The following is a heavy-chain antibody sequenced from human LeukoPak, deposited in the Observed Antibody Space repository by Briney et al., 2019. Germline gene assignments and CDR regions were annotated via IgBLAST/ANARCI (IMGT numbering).Heavy chain of an antibody. Sequence: SKTLSLTCTVSGGSISSYYWSWIRQPPGKGLEWIGYIYYSGSTNYNPSLKSRVTISVDTSKNQFSLKLSSVTAADTAVYYCARDLVRGYCSGGSCYPSWFDPWGQGTLVTVSS. CDR3: ARDLVRGYCSGGSCYPSWFDP. V-gene: IGHV4-59*01. D-gene: IGHD2-15*01. CDR1: GGSISSYY. CDR2: IYYSGST. J-gene: IGHJ5*02.